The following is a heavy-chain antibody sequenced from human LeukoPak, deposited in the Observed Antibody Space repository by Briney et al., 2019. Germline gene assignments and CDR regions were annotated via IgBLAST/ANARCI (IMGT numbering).Heavy chain of an antibody. V-gene: IGHV4-61*02. D-gene: IGHD4-17*01. J-gene: IGHJ4*02. CDR2: IYTSGST. Sequence: SQTLSLTCTVSGGSISSGSYYWSWIRQPAGKGLEWIGRIYTSGSTNYNPSLKSRVTISVDTSKNQFSLKLSSVTAADTAVYYCASRADGDSPVDYWGQGTLVTVSS. CDR1: GGSISSGSYY. CDR3: ASRADGDSPVDY.